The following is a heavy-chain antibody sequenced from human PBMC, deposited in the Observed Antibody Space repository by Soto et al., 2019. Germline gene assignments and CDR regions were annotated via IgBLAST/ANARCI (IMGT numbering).Heavy chain of an antibody. V-gene: IGHV4-39*01. CDR1: GGSISSSIYY. J-gene: IGHJ4*02. D-gene: IGHD4-17*01. CDR2: MYYRGST. Sequence: SETLSLTCTVSGGSISSSIYYWGWIRQPPGKGLEWIGSMYYRGSTYYNPSLKSRVTISVDTSKNQFSLKLSSVTAADTAVYYCYRNFDYWGQGTLVTVSS. CDR3: YRNFDY.